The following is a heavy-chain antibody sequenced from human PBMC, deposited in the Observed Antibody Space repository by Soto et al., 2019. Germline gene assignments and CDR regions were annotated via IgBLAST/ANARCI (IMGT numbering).Heavy chain of an antibody. CDR2: IYYSGST. J-gene: IGHJ4*02. CDR1: GGSVSSGSYY. CDR3: SRNYGDYVPIFDD. Sequence: PSETLSLTCTVSGGSVSSGSYYWSWIRQPPGKGLEWIGYIYYSGSTNYNPSLKSRVTISVDTSKNQFSLKLSSVTAADTAVYYFSRNYGDYVPIFDDWGQGTLVPVSS. D-gene: IGHD4-17*01. V-gene: IGHV4-61*01.